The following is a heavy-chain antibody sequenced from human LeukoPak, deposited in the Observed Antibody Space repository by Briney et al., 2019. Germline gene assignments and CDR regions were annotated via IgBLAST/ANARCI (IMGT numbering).Heavy chain of an antibody. CDR1: GFTFSNAW. D-gene: IGHD6-19*01. V-gene: IGHV3-48*04. J-gene: IGHJ1*01. CDR3: ARVPITLAGTKDAKYFQH. CDR2: ISSSGSTI. Sequence: PGGSLRLSCAASGFTFSNAWMTWVRQAPGKGLEWVSYISSSGSTIYYADSVKGRFTISRDNAKNSLYLQMNSLRAEDTAVYYCARVPITLAGTKDAKYFQHWGQGTLVTVSS.